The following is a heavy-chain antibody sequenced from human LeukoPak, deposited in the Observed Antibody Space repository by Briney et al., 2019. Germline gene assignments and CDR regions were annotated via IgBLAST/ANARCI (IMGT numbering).Heavy chain of an antibody. CDR3: ARHSGEIRRAQPLGYYYYYGMDV. CDR1: GFTFSSYG. J-gene: IGHJ6*02. D-gene: IGHD6-6*01. V-gene: IGHV3-33*01. CDR2: IWYDGSNK. Sequence: GGSLRLSCAASGFTFSSYGMHWVRQAPGKGLEWVAVIWYDGSNKYYADSVKGRFTISRDNSKNTLYLQMNSLRAEDTAVYYCARHSGEIRRAQPLGYYYYYGMDVWGQGTTVTVSS.